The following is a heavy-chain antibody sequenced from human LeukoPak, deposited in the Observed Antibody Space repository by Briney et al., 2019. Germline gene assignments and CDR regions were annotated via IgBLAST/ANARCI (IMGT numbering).Heavy chain of an antibody. V-gene: IGHV4-59*01. J-gene: IGHJ5*02. D-gene: IGHD3-10*01. Sequence: SETLSLTCTVSGGSTCSYYWRWIRHPPGKGLEWIGYIYYSWSTNYNPSLKSRVTISVDTSKTQFSLKLSSVTAADTAVYYCARGFGSGSPFPSNWFDPWGQGTLVIVSS. CDR3: ARGFGSGSPFPSNWFDP. CDR2: IYYSWST. CDR1: GGSTCSYY.